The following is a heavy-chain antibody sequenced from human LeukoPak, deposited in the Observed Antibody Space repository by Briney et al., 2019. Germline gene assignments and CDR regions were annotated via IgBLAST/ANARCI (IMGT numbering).Heavy chain of an antibody. CDR3: AKVVSGYCSSTSCYDY. CDR1: GFTFSTYA. J-gene: IGHJ4*02. CDR2: ISYDVTNK. V-gene: IGHV3-30*04. Sequence: GGSLRLSCAASGFTFSTYAMHWVRQAPGKGLEWVAVISYDVTNKYYADSVKGRFTISRDNSKNTLYLQMNSLRAEDTAVYYCAKVVSGYCSSTSCYDYWGQGTLVTVSS. D-gene: IGHD2-2*01.